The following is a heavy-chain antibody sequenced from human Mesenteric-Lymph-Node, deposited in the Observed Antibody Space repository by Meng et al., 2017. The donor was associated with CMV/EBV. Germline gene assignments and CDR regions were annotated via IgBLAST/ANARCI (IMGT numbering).Heavy chain of an antibody. CDR2: MYYSGST. CDR1: GDSISSSRYY. V-gene: IGHV4-39*07. CDR3: ARVIHYYDGNDYHYVWYFDL. D-gene: IGHD3-22*01. Sequence: SETLSLTCTVSGDSISSSRYYWGWIRQSPGKGLEWIGSMYYSGSTYYNPSLKTKITISVDTSKNQFSLKVSSVTAADTAVYYCARVIHYYDGNDYHYVWYFDLWGRGTLVTVSS. J-gene: IGHJ2*01.